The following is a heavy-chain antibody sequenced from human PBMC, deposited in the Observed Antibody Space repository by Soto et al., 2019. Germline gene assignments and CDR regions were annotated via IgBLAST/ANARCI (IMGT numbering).Heavy chain of an antibody. J-gene: IGHJ4*02. Sequence: SETLSLTCTFSVDSVTGDYYYCSWMRQPPGKGLEWIGYVHYSGSTNYNPSLQSRVTMFVDTSKNQFSLNLRSVTAADTAVYYCARDSYDYVWGIHHFADYWGQGTLVTVSS. CDR2: VHYSGST. CDR1: VDSVTGDYYY. D-gene: IGHD3-16*01. CDR3: ARDSYDYVWGIHHFADY. V-gene: IGHV4-61*01.